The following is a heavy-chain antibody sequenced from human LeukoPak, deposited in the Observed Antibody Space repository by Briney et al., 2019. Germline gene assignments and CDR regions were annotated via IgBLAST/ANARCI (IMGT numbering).Heavy chain of an antibody. CDR1: GGTFSSYA. CDR3: ASLQGGNSDWLDP. CDR2: IIPIFGTA. J-gene: IGHJ5*02. D-gene: IGHD4-23*01. Sequence: ASVKVSCKASGGTFSSYAISWVRQAPGQGLEWMGGIIPIFGTANYAQKFQGRVTITADESTSTAYMELSSLRSDDTAVYYCASLQGGNSDWLDPWGQGTLVTVSS. V-gene: IGHV1-69*01.